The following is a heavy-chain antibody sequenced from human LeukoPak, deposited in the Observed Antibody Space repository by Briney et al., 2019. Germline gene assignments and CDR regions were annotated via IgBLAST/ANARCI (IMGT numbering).Heavy chain of an antibody. CDR3: AREVYAAGHFDY. Sequence: GASVKVSCKASGYTFTSYDINWVRQATGQGLEWMGWLNPNSGNTGYAQKFQGRVTITRNTSINTAYMELSSLRSEDTAVYYCAREVYAAGHFDYWGQGTLVTVSS. V-gene: IGHV1-8*03. CDR2: LNPNSGNT. J-gene: IGHJ4*02. CDR1: GYTFTSYD. D-gene: IGHD6-13*01.